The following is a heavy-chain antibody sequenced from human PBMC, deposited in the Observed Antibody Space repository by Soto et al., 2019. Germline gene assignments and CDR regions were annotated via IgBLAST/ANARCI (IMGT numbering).Heavy chain of an antibody. V-gene: IGHV4-61*08. J-gene: IGHJ6*02. D-gene: IGHD2-21*02. Sequence: SETLSLTCTVSGGSVSRGAYYLRWIRPPPGKGLEWIGYMYNTGSTIYNPSLKSRVTISVDTSKNQFSLKLNSVTAADTAVYYCARDLWGYCGADCYPLDVWGQGTTVTVSS. CDR2: MYNTGST. CDR3: ARDLWGYCGADCYPLDV. CDR1: GGSVSRGAYY.